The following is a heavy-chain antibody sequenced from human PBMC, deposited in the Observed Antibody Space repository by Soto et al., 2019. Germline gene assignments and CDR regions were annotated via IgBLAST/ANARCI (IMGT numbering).Heavy chain of an antibody. J-gene: IGHJ4*02. Sequence: EVQLLESGGGLVQPGGSLRLSCAASGFTFSSYAMSWVRQAPGKGLEWVSSTSGSGGSTYYADSVKGRFTISRDNSKNTLWMQMRSLRVEDTALYYCAKDQRGYSSTARIDYWGQGTVVTVSS. CDR1: GFTFSSYA. CDR2: TSGSGGST. V-gene: IGHV3-23*01. CDR3: AKDQRGYSSTARIDY. D-gene: IGHD6-13*01.